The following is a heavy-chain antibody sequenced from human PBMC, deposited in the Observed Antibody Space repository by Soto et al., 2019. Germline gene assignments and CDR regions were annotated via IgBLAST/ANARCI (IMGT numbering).Heavy chain of an antibody. J-gene: IGHJ6*03. CDR3: ARDPRYCSGGNCYSPYYYYYLDV. Sequence: EVQLVESGGGLVQPGGSLRLSCAASGFIFSSYSMNWVRQAPGKGLEWVSYISSSSDTIYYADSVKGRFTISRDNAKNSLYLQMNSLRAEDTAVYYCARDPRYCSGGNCYSPYYYYYLDVWGIGTTVTVSS. CDR2: ISSSSDTI. V-gene: IGHV3-48*01. D-gene: IGHD2-15*01. CDR1: GFIFSSYS.